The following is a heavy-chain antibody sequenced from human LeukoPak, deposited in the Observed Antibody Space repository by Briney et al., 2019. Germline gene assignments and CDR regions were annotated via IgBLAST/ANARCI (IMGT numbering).Heavy chain of an antibody. CDR3: ARSDMQQLVLLDY. V-gene: IGHV1-2*02. CDR1: GYTFTGYY. J-gene: IGHJ4*02. Sequence: ASVKVSCKASGYTFTGYYMHWVRQAPGQGLEWMGWINPNSGGTNYAQKFQGRVTMTRDTSISTAYMELSRLRSDDRAVYYCARSDMQQLVLLDYWGQGTLVTVSS. D-gene: IGHD6-13*01. CDR2: INPNSGGT.